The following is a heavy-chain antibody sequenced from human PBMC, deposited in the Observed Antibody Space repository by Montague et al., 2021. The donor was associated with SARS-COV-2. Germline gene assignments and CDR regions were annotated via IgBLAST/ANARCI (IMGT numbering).Heavy chain of an antibody. J-gene: IGHJ6*02. V-gene: IGHV4-31*03. CDR1: GGSMTSALYY. D-gene: IGHD5-12*01. CDR3: ARKDIALGYGVDA. CDR2: INSSGRT. Sequence: TLSLTCSVPGGSMTSALYYWSWIRQRPGKGLEWIAYINSSGRTNYNSSLRSRLSISLDASNSRFSLKLSSVTAADTAVYYCARKDIALGYGVDAWGQGTTVTVSS.